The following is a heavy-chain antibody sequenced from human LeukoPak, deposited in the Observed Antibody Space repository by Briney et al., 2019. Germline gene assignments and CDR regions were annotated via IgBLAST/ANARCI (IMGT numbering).Heavy chain of an antibody. D-gene: IGHD3-3*01. V-gene: IGHV4-61*02. CDR2: IYTSGST. CDR1: GGSISSGSYY. J-gene: IGHJ4*02. Sequence: SETLSLTCTVSGGSISSGSYYWSWTRQPAGKGLEWIGRIYTSGSTNYNPSLKSRVTISVDTSKNQFSLKLSSVTAADTAVYYCASSPYYDFWSCNYDYWGQGTLVTVSS. CDR3: ASSPYYDFWSCNYDY.